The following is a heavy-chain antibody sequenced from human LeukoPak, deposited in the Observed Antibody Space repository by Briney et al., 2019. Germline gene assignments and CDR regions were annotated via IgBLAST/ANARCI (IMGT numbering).Heavy chain of an antibody. CDR3: ARVTKATVVPYNWFDP. V-gene: IGHV1-18*01. CDR2: ISAYNGNT. D-gene: IGHD4-23*01. J-gene: IGHJ5*02. CDR1: GYTFTSYG. Sequence: GASVKVSCKASGYTFTSYGISWVRQAPGQGLEWMGWISAYNGNTNYAQKLQGRVTMTTDTSTSTAYMELMSLRSDDTAVYYCARVTKATVVPYNWFDPWGQGTLVTVSS.